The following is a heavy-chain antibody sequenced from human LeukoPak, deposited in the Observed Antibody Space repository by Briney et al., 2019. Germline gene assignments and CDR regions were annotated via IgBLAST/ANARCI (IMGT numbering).Heavy chain of an antibody. CDR3: ARDIEYSSSFDY. D-gene: IGHD6-6*01. V-gene: IGHV1-2*06. CDR1: GYTFTGYY. Sequence: GASVKVSCKASGYTFTGYYMHWVRQAPGQGLEWMGRTNPNSGGTNYAQKFQGRVTMTRDTSISTAYMELSRLRSDDTAVYYCARDIEYSSSFDYWGQGTLVTVSS. J-gene: IGHJ4*02. CDR2: TNPNSGGT.